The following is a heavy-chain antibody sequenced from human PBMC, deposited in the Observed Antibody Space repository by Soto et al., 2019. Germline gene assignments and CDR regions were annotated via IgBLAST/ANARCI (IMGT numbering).Heavy chain of an antibody. D-gene: IGHD3-10*01. CDR2: IYHSGST. Sequence: QLQLQESGSGLVKPSQTLSLTCAVSGGSISSGGYSWSWIRQPPGKGLEWIGYIYHSGSTYYNPSLKGRVTISVDRSKNQFSLKLSSVTAADTAVYYCARDTVLGVDGMDVWGQGTTVTVSS. CDR3: ARDTVLGVDGMDV. V-gene: IGHV4-30-2*01. CDR1: GGSISSGGYS. J-gene: IGHJ6*02.